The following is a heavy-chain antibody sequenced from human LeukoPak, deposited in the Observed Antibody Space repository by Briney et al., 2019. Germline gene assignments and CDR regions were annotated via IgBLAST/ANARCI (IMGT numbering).Heavy chain of an antibody. J-gene: IGHJ4*02. CDR3: ARDGCTGTSCYTYYFDY. CDR2: ISAYNGNT. Sequence: GASVKVSCKASGYTFTLYGITWVRQAPGQGLEWLGWISAYNGNTKYAQKFQGRVTMTTDTSTTTAYMELRSLKSDDTAVYYCARDGCTGTSCYTYYFDYWGQGTLVTVSS. V-gene: IGHV1-18*01. CDR1: GYTFTLYG. D-gene: IGHD2-2*02.